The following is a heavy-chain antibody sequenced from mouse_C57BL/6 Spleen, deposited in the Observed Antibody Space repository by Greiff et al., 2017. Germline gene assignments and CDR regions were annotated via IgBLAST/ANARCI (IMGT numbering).Heavy chain of an antibody. V-gene: IGHV1-19*01. D-gene: IGHD1-1*01. CDR2: INPYNGGT. J-gene: IGHJ2*01. CDR1: GYTFTDYY. Sequence: EVQLQQSGPVLVKPGASVKMSCKASGYTFTDYYMNWVKQSHGKSLEWIGVINPYNGGTSYNQKFKGKATLTVDKSSSTAYMELNSLTSEDSAVYYCARESSSSYFDDWGQGTTLTVSS. CDR3: ARESSSSYFDD.